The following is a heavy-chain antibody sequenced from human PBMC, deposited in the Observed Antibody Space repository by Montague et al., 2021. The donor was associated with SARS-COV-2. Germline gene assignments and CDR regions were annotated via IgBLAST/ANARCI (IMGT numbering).Heavy chain of an antibody. Sequence: SLRLSCAASGFDFSRYPMHWVRQAPGKGLEWVAVISYDGSNQYYVDSVKGRFTISRDNSKNSVFLQMISLRADDTAVYYCVGALDIVVVAATMGFEHWGQGTLVTVSA. CDR3: VGALDIVVVAATMGFEH. J-gene: IGHJ4*02. CDR2: ISYDGSNQ. CDR1: GFDFSRYP. V-gene: IGHV3-30-3*01. D-gene: IGHD2-2*03.